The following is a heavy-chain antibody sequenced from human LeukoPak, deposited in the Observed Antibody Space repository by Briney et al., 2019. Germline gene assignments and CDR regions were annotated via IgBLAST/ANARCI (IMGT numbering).Heavy chain of an antibody. CDR2: IKSKTDGGTT. CDR3: TTGLRVRNWFDP. Sequence: PGGSLRLSCAASGFTFSNAWMSWVRQAPGKGLEWVGRIKSKTDGGTTDYAAPVKGRFTISRDDSKNTLCLQMNSLKTEDTAVYYCTTGLRVRNWFDPWGQGTLVTVSS. J-gene: IGHJ5*02. V-gene: IGHV3-15*01. CDR1: GFTFSNAW. D-gene: IGHD3-22*01.